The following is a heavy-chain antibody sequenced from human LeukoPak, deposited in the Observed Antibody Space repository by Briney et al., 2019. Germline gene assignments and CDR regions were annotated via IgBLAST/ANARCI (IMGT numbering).Heavy chain of an antibody. J-gene: IGHJ4*02. CDR1: GGSIRYYY. V-gene: IGHV4-59*08. D-gene: IGHD5-12*01. Sequence: SETLSLTCTVSGGSIRYYYGSWIRQPPGKGLEWIGYFYYTGSTKYNPSLKSRVTISVDTSKNQISLDLSSVTAADTAVYYCARHSRGYGSFDYWGQGTLVTVSS. CDR2: FYYTGST. CDR3: ARHSRGYGSFDY.